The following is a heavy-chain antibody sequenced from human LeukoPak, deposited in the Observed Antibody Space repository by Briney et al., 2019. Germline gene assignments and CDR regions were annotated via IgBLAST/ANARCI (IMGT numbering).Heavy chain of an antibody. V-gene: IGHV3-21*01. J-gene: IGHJ4*02. CDR2: ISSSSSYI. D-gene: IGHD1-26*01. Sequence: GGSLRLSCAASGFTFSSYSMNWVRQAPGKGLEWVSSISSSSSYIYYADSVKGRFTISRDNAKNSLYLQMNSLRAEDTAVYYCASPKLVGAIAFDYWGQGTLVTVSS. CDR3: ASPKLVGAIAFDY. CDR1: GFTFSSYS.